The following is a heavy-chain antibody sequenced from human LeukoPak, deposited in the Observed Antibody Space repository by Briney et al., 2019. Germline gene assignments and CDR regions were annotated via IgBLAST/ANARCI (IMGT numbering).Heavy chain of an antibody. V-gene: IGHV4-4*02. CDR3: ARDWGYSGSSPGWFDP. CDR1: GGSISSRNW. D-gene: IGHD1-26*01. Sequence: SETLSLTCAVSGGSISSRNWWSWVRQTPGKGLEWIGEIYQSGSTNYNPSLESRVTMSVDRSKNQFSLKVSSVTAADTAVYYCARDWGYSGSSPGWFDPWGQGTLVTVSS. CDR2: IYQSGST. J-gene: IGHJ5*02.